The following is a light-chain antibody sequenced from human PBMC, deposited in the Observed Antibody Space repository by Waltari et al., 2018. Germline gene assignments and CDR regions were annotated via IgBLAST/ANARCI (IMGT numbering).Light chain of an antibody. CDR1: QSLGTN. V-gene: IGKV3-15*01. CDR3: QQYNNYS. CDR2: GAS. J-gene: IGKJ1*01. Sequence: ETVMTQSPATLSVSPGGRATLSCRASQSLGTNLAWYQQKPGQAPRLLIYGASSRATGVPARFSGSGSGTDFTLTISSLQSEDFVVYYCQQYNNYSFGQGTRVEIK.